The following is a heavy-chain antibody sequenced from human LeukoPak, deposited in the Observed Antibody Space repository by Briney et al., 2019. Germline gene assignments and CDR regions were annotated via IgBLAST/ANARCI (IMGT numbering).Heavy chain of an antibody. J-gene: IGHJ4*02. D-gene: IGHD3-22*01. Sequence: AGGSLRLSCAASGFTFNNYYMSWVRQTPGKGLEWVANIREDGSEKYYVDSVKGRFTISRDNAKNSLFLQMNRLTAEDAAVYYCARNYYDSSGYYYFDYWGQGNLVTVSS. CDR3: ARNYYDSSGYYYFDY. CDR2: IREDGSEK. CDR1: GFTFNNYY. V-gene: IGHV3-7*01.